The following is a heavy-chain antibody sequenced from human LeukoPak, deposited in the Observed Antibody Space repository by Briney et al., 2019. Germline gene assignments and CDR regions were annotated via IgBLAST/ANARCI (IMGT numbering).Heavy chain of an antibody. J-gene: IGHJ4*02. CDR2: INHSGST. D-gene: IGHD3-3*01. CDR1: GGSFSGYY. V-gene: IGHV4-34*01. CDR3: ARGRRANDFWSGYYKS. Sequence: PSETLSLTCAVYGGSFSGYYWSWIRQPPGKGLEWIGEINHSGSTNYNPSLKSRVTISVDTSKNQFSLKLSSVTAAGTAVYYCARGRRANDFWSGYYKSWGQGTLVTVSS.